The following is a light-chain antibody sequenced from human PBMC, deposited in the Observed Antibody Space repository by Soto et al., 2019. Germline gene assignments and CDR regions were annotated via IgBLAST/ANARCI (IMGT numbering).Light chain of an antibody. CDR3: QQYNSYPWT. V-gene: IGKV1-5*01. J-gene: IGKJ1*01. CDR1: QSISTW. CDR2: DAS. Sequence: DIQMTQSPSTLSASLGDRVTITCRASQSISTWLAWYQQKPGKAPKVLIYDASRLESGVPSRFSGSGSGTEFTLSISSLQPDDFATYYCQQYNSYPWTFGQGTKVDIK.